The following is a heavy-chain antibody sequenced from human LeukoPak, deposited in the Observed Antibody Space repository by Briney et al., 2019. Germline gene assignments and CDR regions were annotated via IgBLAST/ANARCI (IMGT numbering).Heavy chain of an antibody. CDR3: VSTVTTSYGMDV. CDR2: IGGSGGST. D-gene: IGHD4-11*01. Sequence: GGSLRLSCAASGFTFSNCAMSWVRQAPGKELEWVSTIGGSGGSTYYADSVKGRLTISRDNSKNTLHLQMNSLRAEDTAIYYCVSTVTTSYGMDVWGQGTTVTVSS. V-gene: IGHV3-23*01. J-gene: IGHJ6*02. CDR1: GFTFSNCA.